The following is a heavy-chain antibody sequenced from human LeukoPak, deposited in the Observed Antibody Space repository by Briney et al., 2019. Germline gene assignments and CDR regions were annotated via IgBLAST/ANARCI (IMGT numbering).Heavy chain of an antibody. Sequence: GGSLRLSCAASGFTFSSYSMNWVRQAPGKGLEWVSYISSSSSTIYYADSVKGRFTISRDNAKNSLYLQMNSLRAEDTAVYYCATSSGWTVDYWGQGTLVTVSS. CDR3: ATSSGWTVDY. J-gene: IGHJ4*02. D-gene: IGHD6-19*01. CDR2: ISSSSSTI. CDR1: GFTFSSYS. V-gene: IGHV3-48*01.